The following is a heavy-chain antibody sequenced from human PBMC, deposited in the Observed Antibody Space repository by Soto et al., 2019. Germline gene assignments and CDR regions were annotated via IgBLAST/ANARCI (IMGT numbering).Heavy chain of an antibody. J-gene: IGHJ3*02. CDR1: GFTFSSYA. CDR2: ISGSGGST. D-gene: IGHD3-3*01. CDR3: AKDPGGFWSGSEAFDI. V-gene: IGHV3-23*01. Sequence: GGSLRLSCAASGFTFSSYAMSWVRQAPGKGLEWVSAISGSGGSTYYADSVKGRFTISRDNSKTTLYLQMNSLRAEDTAVYYCAKDPGGFWSGSEAFDIWGQGTMVTVS.